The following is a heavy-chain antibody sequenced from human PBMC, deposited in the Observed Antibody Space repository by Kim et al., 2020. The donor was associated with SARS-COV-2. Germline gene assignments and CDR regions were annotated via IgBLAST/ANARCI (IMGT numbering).Heavy chain of an antibody. CDR1: GGSFSGYY. D-gene: IGHD6-19*01. Sequence: SETLSLTCAVYGGSFSGYYWSWIRQPPGKGLEWIGEINHSGSTNYNPSLKSRVTISVDTSKNKFSLKLSSVTAADTAAYYYSRGTRQWLVRGPYYYYMD. CDR3: SRGTRQWLVRGPYYYYMD. J-gene: IGHJ6*03. V-gene: IGHV4-34*01. CDR2: INHSGST.